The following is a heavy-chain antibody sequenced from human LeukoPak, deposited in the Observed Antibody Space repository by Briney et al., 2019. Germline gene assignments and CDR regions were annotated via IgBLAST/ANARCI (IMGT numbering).Heavy chain of an antibody. CDR2: IYHSGST. V-gene: IGHV4-38-2*02. D-gene: IGHD2-2*02. CDR3: ARLVVVPAAIRGGLFDY. J-gene: IGHJ4*02. Sequence: SETLSLTCTVSGYSISSGYYWGWIRQPPGKGLEWIGSIYHSGSTYYNPSLKSRVTISVDTSKNQFSLKLSSVTAADTAVYYCARLVVVPAAIRGGLFDYWGQETLVTVSS. CDR1: GYSISSGYY.